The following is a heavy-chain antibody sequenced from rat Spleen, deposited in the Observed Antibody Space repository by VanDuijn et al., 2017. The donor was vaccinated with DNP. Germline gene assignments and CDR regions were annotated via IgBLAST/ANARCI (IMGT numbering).Heavy chain of an antibody. V-gene: IGHV3-1*01. Sequence: EVQLQESGPGLVKPSQSLSLTCSVTGYSITSTYWGWIRKFPGNKMEWIGHISYSGTTSYNPSLKSRISITRDKSKNQLFLQLNSVTTEDTATYFCASYYYDGYYALDAWGQGTSVTVSS. J-gene: IGHJ4*01. CDR3: ASYYYDGYYALDA. D-gene: IGHD1-12*02. CDR1: GYSITSTY. CDR2: ISYSGTT.